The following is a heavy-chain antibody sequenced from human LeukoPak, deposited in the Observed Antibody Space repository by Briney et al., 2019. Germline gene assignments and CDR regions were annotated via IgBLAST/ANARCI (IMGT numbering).Heavy chain of an antibody. CDR3: AKDVEYSSSRGYYFDY. V-gene: IGHV3-9*01. J-gene: IGHJ4*02. D-gene: IGHD6-6*01. CDR2: ISWNSGSI. CDR1: GFTFDDYA. Sequence: GGSLRLSCAASGFTFDDYAMHWVRQAPGKGLEWVSGISWNSGSIGYADSVKGRFTISRANAKNSLYLQMNSLRAEDTALYYCAKDVEYSSSRGYYFDYWGQGTLVTVSS.